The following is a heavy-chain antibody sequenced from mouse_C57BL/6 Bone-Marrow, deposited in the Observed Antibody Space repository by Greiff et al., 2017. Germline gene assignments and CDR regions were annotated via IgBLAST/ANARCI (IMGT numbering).Heavy chain of an antibody. V-gene: IGHV14-2*01. Sequence: DVKLQESGAELVKPGASVKLSCTASGFNIKDYYMHWVKQRTEQGLEWIGRIDPEDGETKYAPKFQGKATITADTSSNTAYLQLSSLTSEDTAVYYCARRGDYGEEFADWGQGTLVTVSA. CDR1: GFNIKDYY. CDR3: ARRGDYGEEFAD. J-gene: IGHJ3*01. D-gene: IGHD2-4*01. CDR2: IDPEDGET.